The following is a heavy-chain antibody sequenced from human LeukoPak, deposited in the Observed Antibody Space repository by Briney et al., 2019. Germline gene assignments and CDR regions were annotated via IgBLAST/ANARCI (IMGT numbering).Heavy chain of an antibody. J-gene: IGHJ6*02. CDR1: GLTFSSYG. CDR2: ISYDGSNK. V-gene: IGHV3-30*03. CDR3: ARDLLAVADHCYYGMDV. Sequence: GRSLRLSCAASGLTFSSYGMHWVRQAPGKGLEWVAVISYDGSNKYYADSVKGRFTISRDNSKNTLYLQMNSLRAEDTAVYYCARDLLAVADHCYYGMDVWGQGTTVTVSS. D-gene: IGHD6-19*01.